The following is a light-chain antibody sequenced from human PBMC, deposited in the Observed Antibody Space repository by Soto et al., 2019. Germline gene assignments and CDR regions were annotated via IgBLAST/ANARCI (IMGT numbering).Light chain of an antibody. CDR2: EVD. CDR1: GSDIGYFNY. J-gene: IGLJ1*01. CDR3: KSYAVGSTYV. Sequence: QSVLTQPASVSGSPGQSMTISCTGTGSDIGYFNYVSWYQQQPGKAPKLMIYEVDNRPSGVSIRFSGSKSGSTASLTISGLQAEDEADYYCKSYAVGSTYVFGTGTKVTVL. V-gene: IGLV2-14*01.